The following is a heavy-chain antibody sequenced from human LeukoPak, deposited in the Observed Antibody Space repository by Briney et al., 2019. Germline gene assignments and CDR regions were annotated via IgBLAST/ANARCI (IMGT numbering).Heavy chain of an antibody. V-gene: IGHV3-11*01. CDR3: ARLNMIPYYYGMDV. D-gene: IGHD3-22*01. CDR2: ITTDDDTI. CDR1: GFIFSDYY. Sequence: GGSLRLSCSASGFIFSDYYMNWFRQAPGKGLEWLTYITTDDDTIYSADSVKGRFTISRDNAKNSLYLQMNSLRAEDTAIYYCARLNMIPYYYGMDVWGQGTTVTVSS. J-gene: IGHJ6*02.